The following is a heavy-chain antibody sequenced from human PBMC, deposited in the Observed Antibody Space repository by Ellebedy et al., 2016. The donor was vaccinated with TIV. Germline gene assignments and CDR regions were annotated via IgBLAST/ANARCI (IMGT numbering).Heavy chain of an antibody. Sequence: AASVKVSCKASGYTFTSYGISWVRQAPGQGLEWMGWISAYNGNTNYAQKLQGRVTMTTDTSTSTAYMELRSLRSDDTAVYYCARVTWSGAGYYYYGMDVWGQGTTVTVSS. J-gene: IGHJ6*02. V-gene: IGHV1-18*04. D-gene: IGHD1-1*01. CDR1: GYTFTSYG. CDR3: ARVTWSGAGYYYYGMDV. CDR2: ISAYNGNT.